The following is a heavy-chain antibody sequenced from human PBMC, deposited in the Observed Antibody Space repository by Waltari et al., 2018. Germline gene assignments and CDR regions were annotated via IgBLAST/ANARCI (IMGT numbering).Heavy chain of an antibody. CDR3: ARGGTDFWTGGEDRYYFDY. D-gene: IGHD3-3*01. CDR2: ISSSGSTI. V-gene: IGHV3-48*03. Sequence: EVQLVESGGGLVQPGGSLRLSCAASGFTFSSYEFNWVRQAPGKGLEWVSYISSSGSTIYYEDSVKGRFTISRDNAKNSLYLQMNNVRPEDTAVYFCARGGTDFWTGGEDRYYFDYWGQGTLVTVSS. J-gene: IGHJ4*02. CDR1: GFTFSSYE.